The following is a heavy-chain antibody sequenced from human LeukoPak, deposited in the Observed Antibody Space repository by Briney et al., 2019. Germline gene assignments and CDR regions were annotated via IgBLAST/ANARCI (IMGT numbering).Heavy chain of an antibody. CDR1: GFTFSDYY. CDR2: ISSSSSYI. Sequence: PGESLRLSCAASGFTFSDYYMSWIRQAPGKGLEWVSYISSSSSYINYADSVKGRFTISRDNAKNSLYLQMNSLRAEDTAVYYCARDGQDCGGDCKPHDAFDIWGQGTMVTVSS. D-gene: IGHD2-21*02. V-gene: IGHV3-11*06. J-gene: IGHJ3*02. CDR3: ARDGQDCGGDCKPHDAFDI.